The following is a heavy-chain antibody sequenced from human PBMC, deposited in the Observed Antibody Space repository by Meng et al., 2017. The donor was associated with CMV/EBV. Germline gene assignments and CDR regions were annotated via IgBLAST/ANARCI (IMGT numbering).Heavy chain of an antibody. CDR1: GYTFSSHW. CDR2: IKQDGSEK. V-gene: IGHV3-7*01. D-gene: IGHD3-10*01. CDR3: ARLGELLWFGEPLLGMDV. Sequence: GGSLRPSCAAFGYTFSSHWMSWVRQAPGKGLEWVANIKQDGSEKYYVDSVKGRFTISRDNAKNSLYLQMNSLRAEDTAVYYCARLGELLWFGEPLLGMDVWGQGTTVTVSS. J-gene: IGHJ6*02.